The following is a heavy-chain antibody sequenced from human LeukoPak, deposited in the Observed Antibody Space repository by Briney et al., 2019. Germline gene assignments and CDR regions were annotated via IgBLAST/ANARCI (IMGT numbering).Heavy chain of an antibody. Sequence: GGSLRLSCAASGFTFSSYWMSWVRQAPGKGLEWVATIKQDGSEMYYVDSVKGRFTISRDNAQNSLYLLMNSLRDEDAAVYFCASMWEGGYWGQGTLVTVSS. CDR1: GFTFSSYW. CDR3: ASMWEGGY. D-gene: IGHD1-26*01. CDR2: IKQDGSEM. J-gene: IGHJ4*02. V-gene: IGHV3-7*01.